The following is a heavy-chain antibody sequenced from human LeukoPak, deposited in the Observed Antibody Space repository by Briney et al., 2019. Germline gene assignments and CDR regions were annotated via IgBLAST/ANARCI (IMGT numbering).Heavy chain of an antibody. CDR3: ARDRCSSTSCYYYFDY. V-gene: IGHV1-69*13. CDR2: IIPIFGTA. D-gene: IGHD2-2*01. Sequence: SVKVSCKASGGTFSSYAISWVRQAPGQGLEWMGGIIPIFGTANYAQKFQGRVTITADESTSTAYMELSSLRSEDTAVYYCARDRCSSTSCYYYFDYWGQGTLVTVSS. J-gene: IGHJ4*02. CDR1: GGTFSSYA.